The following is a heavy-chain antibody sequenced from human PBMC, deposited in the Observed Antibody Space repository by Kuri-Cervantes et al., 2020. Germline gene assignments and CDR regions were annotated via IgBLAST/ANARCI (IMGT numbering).Heavy chain of an antibody. Sequence: GGSLRLSCAASGFTFSSYSMNWVRQAPGKGLEWVSSISSSSSSYIYYADSVKGRFTISRDNAKNSLYLQMNSLRAEDTAVYYCARDTLLWFRELLYDYWGQGTLVTVSS. CDR1: GFTFSSYS. V-gene: IGHV3-21*01. J-gene: IGHJ4*02. D-gene: IGHD3-10*01. CDR3: ARDTLLWFRELLYDY. CDR2: ISSSSSSYI.